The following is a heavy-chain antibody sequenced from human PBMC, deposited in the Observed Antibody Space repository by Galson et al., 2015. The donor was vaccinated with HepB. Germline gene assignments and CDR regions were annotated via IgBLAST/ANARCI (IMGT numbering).Heavy chain of an antibody. CDR1: GYTFTSYG. Sequence: SVKVSCKASGYTFTSYGISWVRQAPGQGLEWMGWISAYNGNTNYAQKLQGRVTMTTDTSTSTAYMELRSLRSDDTAVYYCARDGFQRWLGPWGYWGQGTLVTVSS. V-gene: IGHV1-18*01. CDR3: ARDGFQRWLGPWGY. CDR2: ISAYNGNT. D-gene: IGHD6-19*01. J-gene: IGHJ4*02.